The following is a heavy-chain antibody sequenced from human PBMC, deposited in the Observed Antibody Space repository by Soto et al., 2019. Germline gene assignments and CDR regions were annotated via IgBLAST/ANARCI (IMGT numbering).Heavy chain of an antibody. D-gene: IGHD1-1*01. V-gene: IGHV3-33*01. CDR2: IWHDGKNK. J-gene: IGHJ4*02. Sequence: QVQLVESGGGVVQPGRSLRLSCAASGFTFSNYGLHWVRQAPGKGLEWVAIIWHDGKNKDYADSVKGRFTVSRDNSKNGLYLQMTDRKPKDTAVYHCARPPGNDDPIDHWGKEPLVPVSS. CDR3: ARPPGNDDPIDH. CDR1: GFTFSNYG.